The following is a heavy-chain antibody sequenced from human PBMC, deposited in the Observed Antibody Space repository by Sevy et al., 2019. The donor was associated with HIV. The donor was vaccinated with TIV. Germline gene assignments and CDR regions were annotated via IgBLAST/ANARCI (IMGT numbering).Heavy chain of an antibody. Sequence: GGSLRLSCAASGVRFSSYEMNWVRQAPGKGLEWVASISNSGTNIYYSDSVRGRFTISRDTAKNSLYLQMNSLRAEDTAVYYCARDLPPSATTVAHFDYWGQGTLVTISS. D-gene: IGHD4-17*01. V-gene: IGHV3-48*03. CDR1: GVRFSSYE. J-gene: IGHJ4*02. CDR2: ISNSGTNI. CDR3: ARDLPPSATTVAHFDY.